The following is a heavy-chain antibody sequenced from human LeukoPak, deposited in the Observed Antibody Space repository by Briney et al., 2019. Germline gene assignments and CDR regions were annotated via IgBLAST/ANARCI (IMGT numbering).Heavy chain of an antibody. CDR3: ARQWSGYSYGSDWFDP. Sequence: SETLSLTCTVSGGSISSNYWSWIRQPPGKGLEWIGYIYYSGSTNYNPSLKSRVTISLDTSKNQFSLKLSSVTAADTAVYYCARQWSGYSYGSDWFDPWGQGTLVTVSS. CDR2: IYYSGST. V-gene: IGHV4-59*08. CDR1: GGSISSNY. D-gene: IGHD5-18*01. J-gene: IGHJ5*02.